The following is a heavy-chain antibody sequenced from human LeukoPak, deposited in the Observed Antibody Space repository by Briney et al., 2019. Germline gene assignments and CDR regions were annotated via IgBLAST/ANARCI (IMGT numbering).Heavy chain of an antibody. Sequence: GGSLRLSCAASGLAFSAYKMHWVRQAPRKGLVWVSRISADGYTTDYADFVQGRFTASRDNTKNTWSLEMNSLRAEDTAVYYCVVGGSPGYWGQGTLVTVSS. CDR2: ISADGYTT. J-gene: IGHJ4*02. V-gene: IGHV3-74*01. D-gene: IGHD2-15*01. CDR3: VVGGSPGY. CDR1: GLAFSAYK.